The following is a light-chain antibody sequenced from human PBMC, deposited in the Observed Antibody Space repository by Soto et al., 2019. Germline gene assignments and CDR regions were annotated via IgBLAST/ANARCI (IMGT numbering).Light chain of an antibody. V-gene: IGKV3-20*01. CDR1: QSVSSTY. Sequence: EIVLTQSPGTLSLSPGERATLSCRASQSVSSTYLAWYQQQPGQAPMLLINGASSRATGIPDRFSGSGSGTDFTLTITRLEPEDFAVYYCQQYGSSPLYTFGQGTKLEIK. CDR2: GAS. J-gene: IGKJ2*01. CDR3: QQYGSSPLYT.